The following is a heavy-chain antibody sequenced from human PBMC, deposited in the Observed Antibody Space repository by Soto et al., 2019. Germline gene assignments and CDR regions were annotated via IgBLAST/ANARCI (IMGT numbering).Heavy chain of an antibody. CDR3: ARVLRGWFDP. V-gene: IGHV4-4*02. CDR2: ISHSGIT. CDR1: GGSITRANW. Sequence: SETLSLTCAVSGGSITRANWWTWVRQPPGGGLEWIGEISHSGITNYKASLKSRVTMSVDKTKNDVSLKLTSVTAADTAVYYCARVLRGWFDPWGQGTPVTVSS. J-gene: IGHJ5*02.